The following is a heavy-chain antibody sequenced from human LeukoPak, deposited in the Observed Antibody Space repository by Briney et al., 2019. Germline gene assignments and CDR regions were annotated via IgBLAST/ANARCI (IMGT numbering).Heavy chain of an antibody. Sequence: ASVKLSCKASGYTFTGYYMHWVRQSPGQGLEWMGWINPNSGGTNYAQKFQGRVTMTRDTSISTAYMELSRLRSDDTAVYYCASNKAGGSGSYSAYLYWGQGTLVTVSS. CDR3: ASNKAGGSGSYSAYLY. CDR1: GYTFTGYY. V-gene: IGHV1-2*02. D-gene: IGHD3-10*01. J-gene: IGHJ4*02. CDR2: INPNSGGT.